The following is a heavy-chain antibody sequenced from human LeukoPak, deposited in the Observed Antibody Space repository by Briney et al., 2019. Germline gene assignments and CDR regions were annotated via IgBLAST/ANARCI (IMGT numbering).Heavy chain of an antibody. CDR3: AKSYSGSYYGLGAFDI. D-gene: IGHD1-26*01. J-gene: IGHJ3*02. CDR2: IRYDGSNK. Sequence: GGSLRLSCAASGFTFSSYGMHWVRQAPGKGLEWVAFIRYDGSNKYYADSVKGRLTISRDNSKNTLYLQMNSLRAEDTAVYYCAKSYSGSYYGLGAFDIWGQGTMVTVSS. CDR1: GFTFSSYG. V-gene: IGHV3-30*02.